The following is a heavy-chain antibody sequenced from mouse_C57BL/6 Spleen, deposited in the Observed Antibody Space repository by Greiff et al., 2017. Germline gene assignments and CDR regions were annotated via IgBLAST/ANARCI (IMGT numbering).Heavy chain of an antibody. CDR3: ARGDGNYDYAMDD. CDR1: GYTFTSYW. CDR2: IDPSDSYP. V-gene: IGHV1-59*01. J-gene: IGHJ4*01. Sequence: QVQLQQPGAELVRPGTSVKLSCKASGYTFTSYWMHWVKQRPGPGLEWIGVIDPSDSYPNYNQKFKGKATLTVDTSSSTAYMQLSSLTSEDSAVYYCARGDGNYDYAMDDWGQGTSVTVSS. D-gene: IGHD2-1*01.